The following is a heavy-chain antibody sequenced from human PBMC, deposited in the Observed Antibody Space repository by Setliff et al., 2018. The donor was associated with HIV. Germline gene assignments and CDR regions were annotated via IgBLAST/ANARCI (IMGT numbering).Heavy chain of an antibody. CDR3: ARGEEDDTFDI. Sequence: SETLSLTCTVSGGSISSSSYYWSWIRQPPGKGLEWIGYIYYSGSTNYNPSLKSRVTISLDTSKNQFSLNLSSVTAADTAVYYCARGEEDDTFDIWGHGTMVTVSS. V-gene: IGHV4-61*01. CDR2: IYYSGST. J-gene: IGHJ3*02. CDR1: GGSISSSSYY.